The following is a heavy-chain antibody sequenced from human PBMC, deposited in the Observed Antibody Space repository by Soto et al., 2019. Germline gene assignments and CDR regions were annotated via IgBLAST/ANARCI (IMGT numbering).Heavy chain of an antibody. CDR2: IYYSGST. V-gene: IGHV4-30-4*01. Sequence: QVQLQESGPGLVKPSQTLSLTCTVSGGSISSGDYYWSWIRQPPGKGLEWIGYIYYSGSTYYNPTLKSRVTISVDTSKNQFSLKLSSVTAADTAVYYCARDRLAYPTTRYYYGMDVWGQGTTVTVSS. D-gene: IGHD6-25*01. J-gene: IGHJ6*02. CDR3: ARDRLAYPTTRYYYGMDV. CDR1: GGSISSGDYY.